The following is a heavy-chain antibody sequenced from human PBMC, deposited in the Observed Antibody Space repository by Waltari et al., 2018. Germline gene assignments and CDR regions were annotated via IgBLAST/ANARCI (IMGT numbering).Heavy chain of an antibody. CDR1: GGTFSSYA. D-gene: IGHD6-19*01. CDR2: IIPIFGTE. CDR3: ASVGRAVAGTDTDY. V-gene: IGHV1-69*08. J-gene: IGHJ4*02. Sequence: QVQLVQSGAVVKKPGSSVKVSCQASGGTFSSYAISWARQAPGRGLGWMGRIIPIFGTENYAQKFQGRVTITADKSTGTAYMGLSSLRSEDTAVYYCASVGRAVAGTDTDYWGQGTLVTVSS.